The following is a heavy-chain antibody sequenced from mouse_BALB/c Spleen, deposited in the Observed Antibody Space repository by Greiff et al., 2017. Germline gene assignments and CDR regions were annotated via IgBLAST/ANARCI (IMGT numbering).Heavy chain of an antibody. D-gene: IGHD3-1*01. CDR1: GFTFSSFG. J-gene: IGHJ4*01. V-gene: IGHV5-17*02. Sequence: EVQGVESGGGLVQPGGSRKLSCAASGFTFSSFGMHWVRQAPEKGLEWVAYISSGSSTIYYADTVKGRFTISRDNPKNTLFLQMTSLRSEDTAMYYCARSRAHAMDYWGQGTSVTVSS. CDR2: ISSGSSTI. CDR3: ARSRAHAMDY.